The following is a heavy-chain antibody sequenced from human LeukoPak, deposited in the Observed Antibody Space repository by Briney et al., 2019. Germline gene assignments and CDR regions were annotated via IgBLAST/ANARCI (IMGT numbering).Heavy chain of an antibody. V-gene: IGHV4-39*07. CDR1: GGSISSSSYY. J-gene: IGHJ4*02. Sequence: SETLSLTCTVSGGSISSSSYYWGWIRQPPGKGLEWIGSIYYSGSTYYNPSLKRRVTISVDTSKNQFSLKLSSVTAADTAVYYCARDPHKAAAGMFDYWGQGTLVTVSS. CDR3: ARDPHKAAAGMFDY. D-gene: IGHD6-13*01. CDR2: IYYSGST.